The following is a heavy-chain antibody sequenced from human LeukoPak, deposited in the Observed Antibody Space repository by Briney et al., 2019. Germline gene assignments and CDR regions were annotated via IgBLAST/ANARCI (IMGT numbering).Heavy chain of an antibody. V-gene: IGHV3-9*01. D-gene: IGHD6-13*01. Sequence: SGRSLRLSCEASGFTVDDYGMHWVRQAPGKGLEWVSSISWNSASVGYVDSVKGRFTISRDNAKKTLYLQMNSLRAEDTALYYCAKDYGYSSSWYGYWGQGTLVTVSS. CDR3: AKDYGYSSSWYGY. CDR1: GFTVDDYG. CDR2: ISWNSASV. J-gene: IGHJ4*02.